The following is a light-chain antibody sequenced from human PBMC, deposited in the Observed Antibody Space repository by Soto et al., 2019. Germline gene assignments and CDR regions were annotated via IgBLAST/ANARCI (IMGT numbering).Light chain of an antibody. CDR1: QDISSY. J-gene: IGKJ3*01. CDR3: QQVNSYPRT. Sequence: DIQLTQSPSFLSASIGDRVTITCRASQDISSYLAWYQQKPGKAPKVLIYAASTLQSGVPSRFSSSGSGTEFTLTISSLQPEDFATYYCQQVNSYPRTFGPGAKVDIK. V-gene: IGKV1-9*01. CDR2: AAS.